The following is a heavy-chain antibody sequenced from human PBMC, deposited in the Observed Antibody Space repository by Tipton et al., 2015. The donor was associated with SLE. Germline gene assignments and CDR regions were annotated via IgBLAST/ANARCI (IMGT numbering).Heavy chain of an antibody. CDR3: VRSDSGYPTLD. CDR1: GGSISRIAYY. CDR2: IYYTGST. D-gene: IGHD5-12*01. J-gene: IGHJ1*01. Sequence: TLSLTCSVSGGSISRIAYYWGWIRQPPGKGLEWIGFIYYTGSTYYNPSLKIRVTISVDTSKNRFFLQPNSVTAADTAVYYCVRSDSGYPTLDWGQGTLVTVSS. V-gene: IGHV4-39*07.